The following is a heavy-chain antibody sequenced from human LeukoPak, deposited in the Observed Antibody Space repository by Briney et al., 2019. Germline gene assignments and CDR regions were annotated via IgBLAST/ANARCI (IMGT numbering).Heavy chain of an antibody. CDR2: ISGSGGST. CDR3: AKRDYGDYLTYFDY. Sequence: GGSLRLSCAASGFTFSSYAMSWVRQAPGRGLGWVSAISGSGGSTYYADSVKGRFTISRDNSKNTLYLQMNSLRAEDTAVYYCAKRDYGDYLTYFDYWGQGTLVTVSS. J-gene: IGHJ4*02. CDR1: GFTFSSYA. D-gene: IGHD4-17*01. V-gene: IGHV3-23*01.